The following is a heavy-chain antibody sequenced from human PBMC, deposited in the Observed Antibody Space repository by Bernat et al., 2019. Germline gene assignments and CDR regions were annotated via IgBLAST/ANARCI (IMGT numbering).Heavy chain of an antibody. CDR2: ISYDGSNK. V-gene: IGHV3-30*18. CDR3: AKSRGVGRHMIVVVITGLDY. Sequence: QVQHVESGGGVVQPGRSLRLSCAASGFTFSSYGMHWVRQAPGKGLEWVAVISYDGSNKYYADSVKGRFTISRDNSKNTLYLQMNSLRAEDTAVYYCAKSRGVGRHMIVVVITGLDYWRQGSLVTVSS. D-gene: IGHD3-22*01. J-gene: IGHJ4*02. CDR1: GFTFSSYG.